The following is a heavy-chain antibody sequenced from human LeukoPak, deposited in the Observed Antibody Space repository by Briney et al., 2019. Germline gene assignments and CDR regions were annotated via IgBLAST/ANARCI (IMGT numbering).Heavy chain of an antibody. J-gene: IGHJ4*02. CDR2: IIHSGST. CDR1: GGSFSGYY. CDR3: ARGQRRNYYGSGSYYNR. D-gene: IGHD3-10*01. Sequence: SETLSLTCAVYGGSFSGYYWTWIRQPPGKGLKWFGEIIHSGSTNYNPSLKSRVTISVDTSKNQFSLKLSSVTAADTAVYYCARGQRRNYYGSGSYYNRWGQGTLVTVSS. V-gene: IGHV4-34*01.